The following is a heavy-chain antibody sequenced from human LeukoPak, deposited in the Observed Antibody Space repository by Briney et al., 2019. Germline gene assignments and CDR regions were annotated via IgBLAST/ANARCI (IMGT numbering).Heavy chain of an antibody. CDR3: AINGFSSGWYEPYYFDN. Sequence: GGSLRLSCAASGFSVSSNYMNWVRQAPGKGLEWVSILYSGGNTYYADSVKGRFTISRDNAKNSLYLQMNSLRAEDTAVYYCAINGFSSGWYEPYYFDNWGQGTLVTVSS. V-gene: IGHV3-66*01. CDR1: GFSVSSNY. CDR2: LYSGGNT. J-gene: IGHJ4*02. D-gene: IGHD6-19*01.